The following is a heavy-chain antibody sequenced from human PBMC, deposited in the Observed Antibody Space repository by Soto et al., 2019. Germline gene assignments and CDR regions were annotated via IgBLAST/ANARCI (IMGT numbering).Heavy chain of an antibody. CDR2: IYYGGSI. CDR1: GGSISNGYYY. V-gene: IGHV4-39*01. CDR3: VNIVVVPAAIPDDYYGSGSYYIYYYYGMDV. J-gene: IGHJ6*02. D-gene: IGHD3-10*01. Sequence: SETLSLTCTVSGGSISNGYYYWSWVRQNPGKGLEWIGSIYYGGSIYYNPSLKSRVTISVDTSKNQFSLKLSSVTAADTAVYYCVNIVVVPAAIPDDYYGSGSYYIYYYYGMDVWGQGITVTVSS.